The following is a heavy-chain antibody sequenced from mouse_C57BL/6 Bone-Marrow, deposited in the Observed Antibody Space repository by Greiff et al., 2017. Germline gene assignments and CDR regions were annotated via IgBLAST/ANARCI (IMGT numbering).Heavy chain of an antibody. Sequence: QVQLQQPGAELVRPGTSVKLSCKASGYTFTSYWMHWVKQRPGQGLEWIGVIDPSDSYTNYNQKFKGKATLTVDTSSSTAYMQLSSLTSEDSAVYYCARNLYCYGSGVAWFAYWGQGTLVTVSA. V-gene: IGHV1-59*01. CDR3: ARNLYCYGSGVAWFAY. CDR2: IDPSDSYT. CDR1: GYTFTSYW. J-gene: IGHJ3*01. D-gene: IGHD1-1*01.